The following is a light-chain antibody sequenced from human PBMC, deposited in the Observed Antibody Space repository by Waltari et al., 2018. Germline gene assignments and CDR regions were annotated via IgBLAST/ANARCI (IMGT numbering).Light chain of an antibody. V-gene: IGLV2-14*01. J-gene: IGLJ1*01. CDR3: GSYRSSSARYV. CDR1: NSDVGGYHY. Sequence: QSALTQPASVSVSPGQSITISCTGRNSDVGGYHYVSLYQQHPGKAPKVMIYDVSNRPSGVSNRFSGSKSGNTASLIISGLQAEDEADYYCGSYRSSSARYVFGTGTKVTVL. CDR2: DVS.